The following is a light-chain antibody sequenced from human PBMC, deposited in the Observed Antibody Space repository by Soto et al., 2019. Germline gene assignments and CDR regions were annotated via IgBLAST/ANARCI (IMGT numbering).Light chain of an antibody. CDR3: QTWGTGIVV. J-gene: IGLJ2*01. CDR2: LNSDGSH. Sequence: QPVLTQSPSASAALRASVKLTCTLSSGHSSYAIAWHQQQPEKGPRYLMKLNSDGSHSKGDGIPDRFSGSSDGAERYLTIASRLSEDEADYYGQTWGTGIVVFGGGTELTVL. CDR1: SGHSSYA. V-gene: IGLV4-69*01.